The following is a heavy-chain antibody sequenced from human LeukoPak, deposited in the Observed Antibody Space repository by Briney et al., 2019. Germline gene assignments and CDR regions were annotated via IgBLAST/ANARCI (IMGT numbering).Heavy chain of an antibody. CDR1: GFTFSSYA. D-gene: IGHD6-19*01. CDR2: ISGSGLST. V-gene: IGHV3-23*01. CDR3: AKRAGTGTSSSGWYDY. J-gene: IGHJ4*02. Sequence: GGSLRLSCAASGFTFSSYAMSWVRQAPGKGLEWVSAISGSGLSTYYAESVRGRFTTSRDNSKNTLYLQMNSLRAEDTAVYYCAKRAGTGTSSSGWYDYWGQGTQVTVSS.